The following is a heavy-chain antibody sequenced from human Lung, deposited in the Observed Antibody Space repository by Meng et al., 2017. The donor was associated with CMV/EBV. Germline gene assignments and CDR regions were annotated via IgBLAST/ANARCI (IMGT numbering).Heavy chain of an antibody. V-gene: IGHV3-21*04. Sequence: GESLKIPCEASGFTFRSYSMNWVRQAPGKGLEWVSSISSSSSYIYYADSVKGRCTISRDNSKCTLYLEMNSLRAEDTAVYYCAIEHGGFRYCSGGTCYKFGYWGQGTMVTVSS. CDR1: GFTFRSYS. J-gene: IGHJ4*02. D-gene: IGHD2-15*01. CDR3: AIEHGGFRYCSGGTCYKFGY. CDR2: ISSSSSYI.